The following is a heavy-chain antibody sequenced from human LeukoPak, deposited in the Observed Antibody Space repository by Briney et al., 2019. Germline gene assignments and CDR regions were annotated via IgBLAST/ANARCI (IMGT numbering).Heavy chain of an antibody. CDR1: GGSISSYY. Sequence: SETPSLTCTVSGGSISSYYWSWIRQPPGKGLEWIGYIYYSGSTNYNPSLKSRVTISVDTSKNQFSLKLSSVTAADTAVYYCARDSSYQYYYDSSGYYETDAFDVWGQGTMVTVSS. CDR2: IYYSGST. D-gene: IGHD3-22*01. V-gene: IGHV4-59*01. CDR3: ARDSSYQYYYDSSGYYETDAFDV. J-gene: IGHJ3*01.